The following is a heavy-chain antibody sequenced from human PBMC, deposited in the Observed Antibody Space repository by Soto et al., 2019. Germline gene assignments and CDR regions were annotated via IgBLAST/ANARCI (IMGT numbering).Heavy chain of an antibody. D-gene: IGHD2-15*01. CDR1: WGSCCDYG. V-gene: IGHV4-34*01. Sequence: TSQIMSLICPVFWGSCCDYGWSGIRQPTRKGLEWIGEINHSGSTHYNPSLKSRVTISVDTSKNQFSLKLSSVTAADTAVYYCARGPRIVVVGASTIKFDYWGQGALVTVSS. CDR3: ARGPRIVVVGASTIKFDY. CDR2: INHSGST. J-gene: IGHJ4*02.